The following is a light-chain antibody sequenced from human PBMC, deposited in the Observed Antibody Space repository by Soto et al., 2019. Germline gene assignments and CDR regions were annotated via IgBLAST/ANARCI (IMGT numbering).Light chain of an antibody. J-gene: IGLJ1*01. CDR2: DVS. Sequence: QSVLTQPASVSGSPGQSITISCTGTSSDVGAYNHVSWYQHHPGKAPKLMIYDVSNRPSGVSNRFSGSKSGYTASLTISGLLAEDEADYYCISYTGSSTSYVFGSGTKVTVL. CDR1: SSDVGAYNH. V-gene: IGLV2-14*01. CDR3: ISYTGSSTSYV.